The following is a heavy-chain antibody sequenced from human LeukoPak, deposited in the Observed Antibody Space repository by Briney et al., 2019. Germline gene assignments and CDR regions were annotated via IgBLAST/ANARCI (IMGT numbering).Heavy chain of an antibody. CDR2: INHSGST. V-gene: IGHV4-34*01. Sequence: SETLSLTCAVYGGSSSGYYWSWIRQPPGKGLEWIGEINHSGSTNYNPSLKSRVTISVDTSKNQFSLKLSSVTAADTAVYYCAIHGAPGWLSQGGYWGQGTLVTVSS. D-gene: IGHD3-22*01. CDR3: AIHGAPGWLSQGGY. J-gene: IGHJ4*02. CDR1: GGSSSGYY.